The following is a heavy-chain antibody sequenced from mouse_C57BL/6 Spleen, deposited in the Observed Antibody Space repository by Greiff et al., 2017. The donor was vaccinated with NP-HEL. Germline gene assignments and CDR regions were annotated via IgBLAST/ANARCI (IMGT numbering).Heavy chain of an antibody. CDR1: GYTFTNYW. J-gene: IGHJ3*01. D-gene: IGHD1-1*01. Sequence: VQLQQSGAELVRPGTSVKMSCKASGYTFTNYWIGWAKQRPGHGLEWIGDIYPGGGYTNYNEKFKGKATLTADKSSSTAYMQFSSLTSEDSAIYYCARGDYGSSYGAYWGQGTLVTVSA. V-gene: IGHV1-63*01. CDR2: IYPGGGYT. CDR3: ARGDYGSSYGAY.